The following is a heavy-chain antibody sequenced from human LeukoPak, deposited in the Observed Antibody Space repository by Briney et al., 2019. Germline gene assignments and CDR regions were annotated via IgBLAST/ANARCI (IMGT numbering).Heavy chain of an antibody. CDR3: ARGCGSPSACGY. J-gene: IGHJ4*02. CDR2: MNPNSGNT. CDR1: GYTFTSYD. D-gene: IGHD6-6*01. V-gene: IGHV1-8*03. Sequence: ASVKVSCKASGYTFTSYDINWVRQATGQGLEWMGWMNPNSGNTGYAQKFQGRVTITRNTSISTAYMELSSPRSEDTAVYYCARGCGSPSACGYWGQGTLVTVSS.